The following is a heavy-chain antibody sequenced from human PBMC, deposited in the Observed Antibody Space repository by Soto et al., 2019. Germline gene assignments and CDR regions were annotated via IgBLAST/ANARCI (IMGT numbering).Heavy chain of an antibody. CDR2: IIPIFGTA. CDR3: ARGNHRWLQVCYFDL. CDR1: GGTFSSYT. Sequence: QVQLVQSGAEVKKPGSSVTVSCKASGGTFSSYTISWVRQAPGHGLEWMGGIIPIFGTANYAQKFQGRVTITADESTSTAYMELSSLRSEDKAVYYCARGNHRWLQVCYFDLWGRGTLVTVSS. V-gene: IGHV1-69*12. D-gene: IGHD5-12*01. J-gene: IGHJ2*01.